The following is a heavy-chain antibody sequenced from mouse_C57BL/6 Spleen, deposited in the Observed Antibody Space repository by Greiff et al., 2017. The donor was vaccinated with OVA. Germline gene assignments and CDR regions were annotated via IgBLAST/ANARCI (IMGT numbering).Heavy chain of an antibody. CDR1: GYTFTGYW. J-gene: IGHJ3*01. D-gene: IGHD2-4*01. Sequence: QVQLQQSGAELMKPGASVKLSCKATGYTFTGYWIAWVKQRPGHGLEWIGEILPGSGSTNYNEKFKGKATFTADTSSNTAYMQLSSLTTEDSAIYYCARGNYDYDDGSWFAYWGQGTLVTVSA. CDR3: ARGNYDYDDGSWFAY. V-gene: IGHV1-9*01. CDR2: ILPGSGST.